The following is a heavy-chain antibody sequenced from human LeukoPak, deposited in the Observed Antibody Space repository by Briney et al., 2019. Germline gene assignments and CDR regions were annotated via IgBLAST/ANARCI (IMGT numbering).Heavy chain of an antibody. V-gene: IGHV3-30-3*01. J-gene: IGHJ6*02. D-gene: IGHD2-15*01. CDR2: ISYDGSNK. CDR3: AKNLYCGGGSCYPSALGMDV. Sequence: GGSLRLSCAASGFTFSSYAMHWVRQAPGKGLEWVAVISYDGSNKYYADSVKGRFTISRDNSKNTLFLQMNSLRAEDTAVYYCAKNLYCGGGSCYPSALGMDVWGQGTRSPSP. CDR1: GFTFSSYA.